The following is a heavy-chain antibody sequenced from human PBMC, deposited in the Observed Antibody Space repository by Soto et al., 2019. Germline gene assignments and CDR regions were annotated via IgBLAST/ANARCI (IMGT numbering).Heavy chain of an antibody. Sequence: PGGSLRLSCLASGFTVSDFAMTWVRHVPGRGLEWVSSIDGAGGSTCYAESAGCRFSISRDNSQNTLFLQIKRLPVDDTAIDYCAAPRDEYGWGVSWFTYGMDIWGQGTTVTVSS. J-gene: IGHJ6*02. V-gene: IGHV3-23*01. CDR2: IDGAGGST. CDR3: AAPRDEYGWGVSWFTYGMDI. D-gene: IGHD3-10*01. CDR1: GFTVSDFA.